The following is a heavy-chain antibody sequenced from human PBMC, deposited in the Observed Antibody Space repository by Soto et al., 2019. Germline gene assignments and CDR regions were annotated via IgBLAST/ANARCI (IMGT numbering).Heavy chain of an antibody. CDR1: GYRFTSYW. CDR3: ARHGNLCTMTYYFDS. CDR2: IYPGYSDT. V-gene: IGHV5-51*01. J-gene: IGHJ4*02. Sequence: PGESLKISRYSSGYRFTSYWLAWVRQMPGKGLECMGIIYPGYSDTSYCPSFQGQVTISVDKTINTAYLQWSSLRASDTAIFYCARHGNLCTMTYYFDSWGQGALVTVSS. D-gene: IGHD1-1*01.